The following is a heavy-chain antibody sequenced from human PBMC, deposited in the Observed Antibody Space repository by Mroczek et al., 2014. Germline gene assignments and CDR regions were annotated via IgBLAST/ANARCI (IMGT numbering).Heavy chain of an antibody. Sequence: QVQLVQSGAEVKKPGASVKVSCKASGYTFTGYYMHWVRQAPGQGLEWMGWINPNSGGTNYAQKFQGRVTMTRDTSISTAYMELSRLRSDDTAVYYCARVFSIRYGPKWIDYWGQGTLVTVSS. V-gene: IGHV1-2*02. CDR1: GYTFTGYY. CDR3: ARVFSIRYGPKWIDY. D-gene: IGHD3-16*01. CDR2: INPNSGGT. J-gene: IGHJ4*02.